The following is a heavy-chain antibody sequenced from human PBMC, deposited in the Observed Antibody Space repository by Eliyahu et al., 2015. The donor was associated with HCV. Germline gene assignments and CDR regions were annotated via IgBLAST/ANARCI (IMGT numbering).Heavy chain of an antibody. V-gene: IGHV3-66*04. CDR1: GFXVSNNY. Sequence: EVQLAQSGGGLVQPGGSMRLSXAVSGFXVSNNYINWVRQAPGKGLEWVSVMYLAGTTYYADSVQGRFIVSRDTSENTVYLEMNSLRAEDTAVYYCASQIAKSVGFDNWGQGTLVTVSA. CDR3: ASQIAKSVGFDN. J-gene: IGHJ4*02. CDR2: MYLAGTT. D-gene: IGHD1-26*01.